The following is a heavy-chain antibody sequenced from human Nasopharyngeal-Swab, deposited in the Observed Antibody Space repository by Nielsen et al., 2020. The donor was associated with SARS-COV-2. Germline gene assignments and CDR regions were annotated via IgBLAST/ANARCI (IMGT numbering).Heavy chain of an antibody. CDR2: INAGSGDT. V-gene: IGHV1-3*01. J-gene: IGHJ5*02. D-gene: IGHD3-16*01. CDR1: GYTFTNYA. CDR3: ARGAFGLGHSWFDP. Sequence: ASVKVSCKASGYTFTNYAVYWVRQAPGQSLEWMGWINAGSGDTRYSQKFQGRVTMTRNTSTTTAYMELSSLRHEDTAVYYCARGAFGLGHSWFDPWGQGTLVTVSS.